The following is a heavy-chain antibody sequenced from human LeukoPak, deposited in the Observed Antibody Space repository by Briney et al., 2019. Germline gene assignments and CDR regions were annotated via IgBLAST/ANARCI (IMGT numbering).Heavy chain of an antibody. V-gene: IGHV1-8*02. CDR2: MNPNSGST. D-gene: IGHD3-22*01. CDR3: ARVGEYYYDSSGYYPIDY. CDR1: GGTFSSYA. J-gene: IGHJ4*02. Sequence: ASVKVSCKASGGTFSSYAISWVRQATGQGLEWMGWMNPNSGSTGYAQKLQGRVTMTRNTSISTAYMELSSLRSEDTAVYYCARVGEYYYDSSGYYPIDYWGQGTLVTVSS.